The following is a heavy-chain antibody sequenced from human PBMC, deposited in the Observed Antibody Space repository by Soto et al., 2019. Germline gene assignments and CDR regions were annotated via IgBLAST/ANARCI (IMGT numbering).Heavy chain of an antibody. D-gene: IGHD6-13*01. CDR1: GYPVSIHA. CDR3: ARHQTGITTAGGGRIDR. CDR2: VSFDGSNK. V-gene: IGHV3-30-3*01. Sequence: PGGSLRLSCEASGYPVSIHAMHWVRTDNGKGLECVAIVSFDGSNKYYADSVKGRFTISRDNSKNTLYLQMSGLTPEDTAFYYCARHQTGITTAGGGRIDRWVQVTLVTGSS. J-gene: IGHJ5*02.